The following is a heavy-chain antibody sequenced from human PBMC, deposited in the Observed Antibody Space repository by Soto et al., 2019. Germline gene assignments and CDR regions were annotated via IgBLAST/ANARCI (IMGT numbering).Heavy chain of an antibody. CDR2: IIPIFGTA. J-gene: IGHJ6*02. V-gene: IGHV1-69*13. CDR1: GGTFSSYA. D-gene: IGHD5-18*01. Sequence: SVKVSCKASGGTFSSYAISWVRQAPGQGLEWMGGIIPIFGTANYEQKFQGRVTITADESTSTAYKELSSMKSEDTAVYYCARGGDTAMDYYGMDVWGQGTTVTVSS. CDR3: ARGGDTAMDYYGMDV.